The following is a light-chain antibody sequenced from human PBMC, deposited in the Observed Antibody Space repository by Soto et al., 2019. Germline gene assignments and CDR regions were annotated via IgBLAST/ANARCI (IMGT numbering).Light chain of an antibody. CDR3: AAWDASLNGVV. V-gene: IGLV1-44*01. CDR1: SSNLGSYT. J-gene: IGLJ3*02. Sequence: QSVLSQSPSASGTPGQRVTISCSGSSSNLGSYTVNWYQQLPGTAPKLLIYSNHQRPSGVPDRFSGSKSGTSASLAISGLQPEDEADYYCAAWDASLNGVVFGGGSKVTVL. CDR2: SNH.